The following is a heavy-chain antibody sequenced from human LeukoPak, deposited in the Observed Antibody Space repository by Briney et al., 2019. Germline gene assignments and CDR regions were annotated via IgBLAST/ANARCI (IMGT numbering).Heavy chain of an antibody. Sequence: GGSLRLSCGASGFIYSDYCMEWVRHARGKGVEWVSYMYSSSPIYYGDSVKGRFTISRANAKKSLYLQMNSLREEDTAVYYCARPSGELDYWGQGTLVTVSS. J-gene: IGHJ4*02. CDR1: GFIYSDYC. CDR2: MYSSSPI. CDR3: ARPSGELDY. D-gene: IGHD3-10*01. V-gene: IGHV3-48*02.